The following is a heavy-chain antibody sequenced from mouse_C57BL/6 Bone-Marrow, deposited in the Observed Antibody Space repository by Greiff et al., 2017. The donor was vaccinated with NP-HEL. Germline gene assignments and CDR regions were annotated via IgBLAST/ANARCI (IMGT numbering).Heavy chain of an antibody. CDR1: GYTFTGYW. V-gene: IGHV1-9*01. D-gene: IGHD2-4*01. CDR3: ARAPYDYDYYYAMYY. Sequence: VQLQQSGAELMKPGASVKLSCQATGYTFTGYWIEWVKQRPGHGLDWIGEILPGSGSTNYNEKFKGKATFTADTSSNTAYMQLSSLTTEDSAIYYCARAPYDYDYYYAMYYWGQGTSVTVSS. CDR2: ILPGSGST. J-gene: IGHJ4*01.